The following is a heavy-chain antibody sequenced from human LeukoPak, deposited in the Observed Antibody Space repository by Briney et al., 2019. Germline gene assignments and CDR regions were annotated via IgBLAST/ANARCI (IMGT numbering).Heavy chain of an antibody. J-gene: IGHJ4*02. V-gene: IGHV4-59*08. CDR2: IYYSGST. Sequence: PETLSLTCTVSGGSISGYYWSWIRQPPGKGLEWIGYIYYSGSTNYNPSLKSRVTISVDTSKNQFSLKLSSVTAADTAVYYCARHGGYSYGPDYWGQGTLVTVSS. CDR1: GGSISGYY. CDR3: ARHGGYSYGPDY. D-gene: IGHD5-18*01.